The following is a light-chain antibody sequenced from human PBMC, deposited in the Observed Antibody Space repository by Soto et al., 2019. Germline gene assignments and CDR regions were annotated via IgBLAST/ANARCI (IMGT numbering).Light chain of an antibody. Sequence: EVVLTQSPATLSVSPGERATLSCRASQSVSSYLAWYQQKPGQAPRLLIYDASNRATGIPARFSGSGSGTDFTLTISRLEPDDFAVYYCQQYGTSSTFGQGTKVDI. CDR1: QSVSSY. J-gene: IGKJ1*01. V-gene: IGKV3-11*01. CDR3: QQYGTSST. CDR2: DAS.